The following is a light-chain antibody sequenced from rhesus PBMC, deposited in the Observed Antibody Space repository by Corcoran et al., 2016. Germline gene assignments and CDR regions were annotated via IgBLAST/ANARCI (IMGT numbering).Light chain of an antibody. CDR1: QSVSSS. CDR2: VAS. V-gene: IGKV3-42*03. J-gene: IGKJ2*01. Sequence: EIVLTQSPATLSLSPGERATLSCRASQSVSSSLAWYQQKPEQAPRLLIYVASSRATGIPDRVSGSGSGTDFTLTISSLEPEEFAVYYGQQYSNWPYSFGQGTKVEIK. CDR3: QQYSNWPYS.